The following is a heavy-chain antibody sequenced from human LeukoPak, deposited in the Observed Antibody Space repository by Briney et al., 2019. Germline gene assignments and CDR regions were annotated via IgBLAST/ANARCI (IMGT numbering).Heavy chain of an antibody. CDR2: IYYSGST. D-gene: IGHD6-13*01. Sequence: PSETLSLTCTVSGGSISSYYWSWIRQPPGKGLEWIGYIYYSGSTNYNPSLKSRVTISVDTSKNQFSLKLSSVTAADTAVYYCARGIAYSSSALFDYWGQGTLVTVSS. V-gene: IGHV4-59*08. CDR3: ARGIAYSSSALFDY. CDR1: GGSISSYY. J-gene: IGHJ4*02.